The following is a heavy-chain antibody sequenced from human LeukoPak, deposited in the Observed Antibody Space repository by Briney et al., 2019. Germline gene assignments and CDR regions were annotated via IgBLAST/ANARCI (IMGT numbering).Heavy chain of an antibody. CDR1: GVSISSYY. D-gene: IGHD5-18*01. CDR3: ARGYSYGAPLRY. V-gene: IGHV4-59*01. J-gene: IGHJ4*02. CDR2: IYYSGST. Sequence: SETLSLTCTVSGVSISSYYWSWLRQPPGKGLEWIGYIYYSGSTNYNPSLKSRVTISVDTSKNQVSLKLSSVTAADTAVYYCARGYSYGAPLRYWGQGTLVTVSS.